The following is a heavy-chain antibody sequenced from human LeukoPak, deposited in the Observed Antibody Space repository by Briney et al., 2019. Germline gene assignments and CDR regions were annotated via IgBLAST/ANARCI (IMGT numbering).Heavy chain of an antibody. CDR3: ARHRSPRELPVDY. D-gene: IGHD1-26*01. V-gene: IGHV4-30-4*01. CDR1: GGSISSGDYY. CDR2: IYYSGST. J-gene: IGHJ4*02. Sequence: PSQTLSLTCTVSGGSISSGDYYWSWIRQPPGKGLEWIGYIYYSGSTYYNPSLKSRVTISVDTSKNQFSLKLSSVTAADTAVYYCARHRSPRELPVDYWGQGTLVTVSS.